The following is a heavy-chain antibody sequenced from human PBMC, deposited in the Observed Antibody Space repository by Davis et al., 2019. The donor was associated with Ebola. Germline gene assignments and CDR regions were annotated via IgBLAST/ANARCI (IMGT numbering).Heavy chain of an antibody. J-gene: IGHJ6*04. CDR3: ARVPTGTGYYYYYYGMDV. CDR2: IYYSGST. D-gene: IGHD1-1*01. V-gene: IGHV4-61*01. Sequence: MPSETLSLTCTVSGGSVSSGSYYWSWIRQPPGKGLEWIGYIYYSGSTNYNPSLKSRVTISVDTSKNQFSLKLSSVTAADTAVYYCARVPTGTGYYYYYYGMDVWGKGTTVTVSS. CDR1: GGSVSSGSYY.